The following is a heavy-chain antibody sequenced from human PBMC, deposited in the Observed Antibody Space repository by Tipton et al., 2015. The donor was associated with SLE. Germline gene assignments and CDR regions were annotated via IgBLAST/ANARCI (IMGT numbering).Heavy chain of an antibody. Sequence: SLRLSCAASGFTFSSYWMSWVRQAPGKGLEWVSLILDDDTTIHYADSVKGRFTVSRDESTSTLYLQMDSLTGGDTAVYYCVKDARTYVNFDYYYDVWGRGTLVTVSS. CDR2: ILDDDTTI. V-gene: IGHV3-23*03. D-gene: IGHD5-12*01. CDR1: GFTFSSYW. CDR3: VKDARTYVNFDYYYDV. J-gene: IGHJ2*01.